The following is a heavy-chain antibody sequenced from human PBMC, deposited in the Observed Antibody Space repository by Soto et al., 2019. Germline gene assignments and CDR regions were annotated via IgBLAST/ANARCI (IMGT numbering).Heavy chain of an antibody. CDR1: GGSISSSSYY. J-gene: IGHJ6*03. CDR3: ARHKEDGSGSYYNPLNYYYYYMDV. CDR2: IYYSGST. V-gene: IGHV4-39*01. D-gene: IGHD3-10*01. Sequence: SETLSLTCTVSGGSISSSSYYWGWIRQPPGKGLEWIGSIYYSGSTYYNTSLKSRVTISVDTSKNQFSLKLSSVTAADTTVYYCARHKEDGSGSYYNPLNYYYYYMDVWGKGTTVTVSS.